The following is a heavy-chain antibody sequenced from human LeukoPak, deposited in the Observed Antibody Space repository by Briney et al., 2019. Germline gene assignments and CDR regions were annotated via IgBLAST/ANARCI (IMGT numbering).Heavy chain of an antibody. Sequence: SGPTLVKPTQTLTLTCTFSGFSLSTSGVGVGWIRQPPGKALEWLALIYWDDDKRYSPSLKSRLTITKGTSKNQVVLTMTNMDPVDTATYYCAHSTAVAERVSDFDYWGQGTLVTVSS. J-gene: IGHJ4*02. CDR1: GFSLSTSGVG. D-gene: IGHD6-19*01. CDR3: AHSTAVAERVSDFDY. CDR2: IYWDDDK. V-gene: IGHV2-5*02.